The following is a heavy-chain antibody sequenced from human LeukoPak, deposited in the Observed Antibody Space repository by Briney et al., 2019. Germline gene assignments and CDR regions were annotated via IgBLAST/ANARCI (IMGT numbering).Heavy chain of an antibody. Sequence: GGSLRLSCAASGFTLSGYSMNWVRQAPGKGLEWVSHISIGGTICYADSVKGRFTISRDNAKNSVYLQMNNLRVEDTAVYYCSTAKFDYWGQGTLVTVSS. J-gene: IGHJ4*02. CDR2: ISIGGTI. CDR1: GFTLSGYS. V-gene: IGHV3-48*01. CDR3: STAKFDY.